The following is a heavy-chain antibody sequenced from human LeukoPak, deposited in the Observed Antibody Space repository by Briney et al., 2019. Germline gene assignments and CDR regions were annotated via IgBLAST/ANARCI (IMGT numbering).Heavy chain of an antibody. CDR2: IYTSRST. CDR1: GGSISSYY. D-gene: IGHD3-10*01. CDR3: ARSTMVRGVISFDY. Sequence: PSETLSLTCTVSGGSISSYYWSWIRQPAGKGLEWIGRIYTSRSTNYNPSLKSRVTMSVDTSKNQFSLKLSSVTAADTAVYYCARSTMVRGVISFDYWGQGTLVTVSS. J-gene: IGHJ4*02. V-gene: IGHV4-4*07.